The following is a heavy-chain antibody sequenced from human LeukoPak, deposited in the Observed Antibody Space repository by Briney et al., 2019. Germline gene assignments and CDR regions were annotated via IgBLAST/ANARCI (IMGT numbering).Heavy chain of an antibody. V-gene: IGHV3-30*18. Sequence: GSLRLSCAASGFTFSSYGMHWVRQAPGKGLEWVAVISYDGSNKYYADSVKGRFTISRDNSKNTLYLQMNSLRAEDTAVYYCAKDPGYSSSWPDYWGQGTLVTVSS. CDR2: ISYDGSNK. D-gene: IGHD6-13*01. CDR3: AKDPGYSSSWPDY. CDR1: GFTFSSYG. J-gene: IGHJ4*02.